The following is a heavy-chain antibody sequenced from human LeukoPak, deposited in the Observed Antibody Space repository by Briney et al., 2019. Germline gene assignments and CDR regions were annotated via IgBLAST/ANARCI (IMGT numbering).Heavy chain of an antibody. CDR3: ARDDSSGWYHAFDI. D-gene: IGHD6-19*01. J-gene: IGHJ3*02. Sequence: SETLSLTCTVSGGSITSGGYYWRWIREHSGKGLEWIGYIYYSGSTYYNPSLKSRVTISVDTSKSQFSLKLSSVTAADTAVYYCARDDSSGWYHAFDIWGQGTMVTVSS. CDR1: GGSITSGGYY. CDR2: IYYSGST. V-gene: IGHV4-31*03.